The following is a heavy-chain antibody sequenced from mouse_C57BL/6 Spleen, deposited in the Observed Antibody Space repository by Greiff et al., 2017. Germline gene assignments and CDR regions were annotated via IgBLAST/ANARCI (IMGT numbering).Heavy chain of an antibody. CDR1: GYAFSSSW. Sequence: VQLQQSGPELVKPGASVKISCKASGYAFSSSWMNWVKQRPGKGLEWIGRIYPGDGDTNYNGKFKGKATLTADKSSSPAYMQLSSLTSEDSAVYFCARGGNGENYFDYWGQGTTRTVSS. J-gene: IGHJ2*01. CDR3: ARGGNGENYFDY. CDR2: IYPGDGDT. V-gene: IGHV1-80*01.